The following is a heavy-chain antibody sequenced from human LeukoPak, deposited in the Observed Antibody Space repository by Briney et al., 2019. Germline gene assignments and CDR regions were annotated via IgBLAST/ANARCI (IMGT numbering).Heavy chain of an antibody. J-gene: IGHJ4*02. V-gene: IGHV1-2*04. Sequence: ASVKVSCKASGYTFTGYYMHWVRQAPGQGLEWMGWINPNSGGTNYAQKFQGWVTMTRDTSISTAYMELSRLRSDDTAVYYCARQPRYYDSSGLNFDYWGQGTLVTVSS. CDR3: ARQPRYYDSSGLNFDY. CDR1: GYTFTGYY. CDR2: INPNSGGT. D-gene: IGHD3-22*01.